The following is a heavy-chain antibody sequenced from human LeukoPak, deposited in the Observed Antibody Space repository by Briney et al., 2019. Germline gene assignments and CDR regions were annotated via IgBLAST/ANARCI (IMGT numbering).Heavy chain of an antibody. J-gene: IGHJ4*02. Sequence: SETLSLTCTVSGGSISSYYWSWIRQPPGKGLEWIGYIYYSGNTNYNPSLKSRVTISEDTSKSQFSLKLSSVTAADTAVYYCARAPTAAGYSYGYFDYWGQGTLVTVSS. CDR3: ARAPTAAGYSYGYFDY. V-gene: IGHV4-59*01. CDR1: GGSISSYY. D-gene: IGHD5-18*01. CDR2: IYYSGNT.